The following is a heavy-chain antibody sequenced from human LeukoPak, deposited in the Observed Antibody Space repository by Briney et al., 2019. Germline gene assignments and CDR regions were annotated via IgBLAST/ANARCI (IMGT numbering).Heavy chain of an antibody. CDR1: GFTFSTYG. J-gene: IGHJ4*02. CDR2: ILYDGSNK. D-gene: IGHD1-1*01. V-gene: IGHV3-30*02. CDR3: ATSPWKSPYD. Sequence: PGGSLRLSCAASGFTFSTYGMHWFRQAPGKGLEWVAFILYDGSNKYYADSVKGRFTISRDNSKNTLYLQMNSLRPEDTAVYYCATSPWKSPYDWGQGSLVTVSS.